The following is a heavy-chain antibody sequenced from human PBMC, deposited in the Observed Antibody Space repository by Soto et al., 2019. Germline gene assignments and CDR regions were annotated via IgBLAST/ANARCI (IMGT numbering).Heavy chain of an antibody. D-gene: IGHD4-17*01. CDR3: TRARTTTVGVAFDI. Sequence: PGGSLRLSCAASGFTFSSYAMSWVRHAPGKGLEWVGFIRSKAYGGTTEYAASVKGRFTISRDDSKSIAYLQMNSLKTEDTAMYYCTRARTTTVGVAFDIWGQGTMVTVSS. CDR2: IRSKAYGGTT. J-gene: IGHJ3*02. V-gene: IGHV3-49*04. CDR1: GFTFSSYA.